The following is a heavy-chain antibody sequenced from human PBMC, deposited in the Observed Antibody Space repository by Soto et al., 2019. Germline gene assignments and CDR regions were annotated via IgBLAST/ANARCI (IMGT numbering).Heavy chain of an antibody. CDR1: GFTFSDYA. V-gene: IGHV3-23*01. Sequence: GGSLRLSCLASGFTFSDYAMTWVRHVPGRGLEWVASLDGAGGSTYYADSVRGRFTISRDNSQNTLFLQMKRLTVDDTAIYYCAAPRDEYGSGVSWFTYGMDIWGQGTTVTVSS. CDR3: AAPRDEYGSGVSWFTYGMDI. J-gene: IGHJ6*02. D-gene: IGHD3-10*01. CDR2: LDGAGGST.